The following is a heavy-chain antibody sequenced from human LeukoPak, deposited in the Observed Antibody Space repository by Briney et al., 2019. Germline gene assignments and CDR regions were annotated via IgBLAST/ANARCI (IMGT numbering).Heavy chain of an antibody. J-gene: IGHJ5*02. Sequence: SVKVSCKASGGTFSSYAISWVRQAPGQGLELMGRIIPIFGTANYAQKFQGRVTITTDESTSTAYMELSSLRSEDTAVYYCARDRGIVVVVAANSWFDPWGQGTLVTVSS. CDR1: GGTFSSYA. CDR2: IIPIFGTA. CDR3: ARDRGIVVVVAANSWFDP. D-gene: IGHD2-15*01. V-gene: IGHV1-69*05.